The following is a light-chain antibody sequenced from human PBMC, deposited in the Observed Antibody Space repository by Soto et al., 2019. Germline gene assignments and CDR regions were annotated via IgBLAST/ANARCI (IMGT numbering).Light chain of an antibody. CDR1: SSDVGGYNY. CDR2: DVS. Sequence: QSALTQPASVSGSPGQSITISCNGTSSDVGGYNYVSWYQQHPGKAPKVMIYDVSNRPSGVSNRFSGSKSGNTASLTISGLQAEDEADYYCSSYTSSSTLVVFGGGTKVTVL. J-gene: IGLJ2*01. CDR3: SSYTSSSTLVV. V-gene: IGLV2-14*01.